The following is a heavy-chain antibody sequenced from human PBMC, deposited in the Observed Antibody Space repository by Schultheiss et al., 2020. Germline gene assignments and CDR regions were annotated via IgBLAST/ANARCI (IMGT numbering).Heavy chain of an antibody. CDR1: GGSISSGGYY. CDR3: ARGWSEQWLVRGGY. J-gene: IGHJ4*02. V-gene: IGHV4-61*08. D-gene: IGHD6-19*01. CDR2: IYYSGST. Sequence: SETLSLTCTVSGGSISSGGYYWSWIRQHPGKGLEWIGYIYYSGSTNYNPSLKSRVTISVDTSKNQFSLKLSSVTAADTAVYYCARGWSEQWLVRGGYWGQGTLVTVSS.